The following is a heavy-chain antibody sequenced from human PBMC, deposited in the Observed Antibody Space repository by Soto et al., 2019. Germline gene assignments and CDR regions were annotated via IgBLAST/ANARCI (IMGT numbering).Heavy chain of an antibody. CDR1: GFTFRSYA. V-gene: IGHV3-23*01. CDR3: AKDWCSSVSCYNFDY. CDR2: VTGSGSST. D-gene: IGHD2-2*02. Sequence: GGSLRLSCAASGFTFRSYAMSWVRQAPGKGLEWVSAVTGSGSSTFYADSVKGRFTISRDNSKNTLYLQMNSLRAEDTAVYYCAKDWCSSVSCYNFDYWGQGALVTVSS. J-gene: IGHJ4*02.